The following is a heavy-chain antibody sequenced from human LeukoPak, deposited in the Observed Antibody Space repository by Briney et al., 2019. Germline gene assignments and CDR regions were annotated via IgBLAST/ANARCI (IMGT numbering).Heavy chain of an antibody. J-gene: IGHJ4*02. Sequence: GESLQISCKGSEYSFTSYWIGWVRRMPGKGLEWMGVIYPSDSDTRYSPSFQGQVTISADKSINTAYLQWSSLKASDTAMYYCARVGGRIAARSLREAFDCWGQGTLVTVSS. CDR3: ARVGGRIAARSLREAFDC. V-gene: IGHV5-51*01. CDR2: IYPSDSDT. CDR1: EYSFTSYW. D-gene: IGHD6-6*01.